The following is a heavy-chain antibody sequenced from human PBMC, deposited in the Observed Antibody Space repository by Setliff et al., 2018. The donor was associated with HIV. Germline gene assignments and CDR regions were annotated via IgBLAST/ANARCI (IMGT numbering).Heavy chain of an antibody. CDR1: GGAINNGTYF. Sequence: SETLSLTCTGSGGAINNGTYFWTWIRQPAGKPLEWVGRVYTSGSATYNPSLKSRVSISTDKSTNQFSLKLNSVTVADTAVYYCSRQGKLAYCIRGSSPRAYYSGLDVWGQGTTVTVS. CDR3: SRQGKLAYCIRGSSPRAYYSGLDV. CDR2: VYTSGSA. D-gene: IGHD2-21*01. J-gene: IGHJ6*02. V-gene: IGHV4-61*02.